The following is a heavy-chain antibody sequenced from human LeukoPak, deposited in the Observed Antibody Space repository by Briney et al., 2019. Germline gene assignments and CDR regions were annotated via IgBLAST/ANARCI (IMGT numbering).Heavy chain of an antibody. CDR1: GFPFSSFG. D-gene: IGHD1-14*01. Sequence: GGSLRLSCAASGFPFSSFGINWVRQAPGKGLEWVSAISPGGVSTYYADSVKGRFTISRDNSKNSLYLQMNSLRAEDTAVYYCARRREQVSFISRRKDQSFDYWGQGTLVTVSS. J-gene: IGHJ4*02. V-gene: IGHV3-23*01. CDR2: ISPGGVST. CDR3: ARRREQVSFISRRKDQSFDY.